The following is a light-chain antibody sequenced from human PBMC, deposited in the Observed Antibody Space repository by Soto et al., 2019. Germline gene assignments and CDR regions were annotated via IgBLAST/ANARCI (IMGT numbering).Light chain of an antibody. Sequence: QSALTQPASVSGSPGQSITISCTGTSSDVGGYNYVSWYQQHPGKAPKLMIYDVSNRPSGVSNRFSRSKSGNTASLTISGLQAEDEADYYCSSYTSSIPYVVFGGGTKLTVL. CDR3: SSYTSSIPYVV. CDR1: SSDVGGYNY. CDR2: DVS. J-gene: IGLJ2*01. V-gene: IGLV2-14*01.